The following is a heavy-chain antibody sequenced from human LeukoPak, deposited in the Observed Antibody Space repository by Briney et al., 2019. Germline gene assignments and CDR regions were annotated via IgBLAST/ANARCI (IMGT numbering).Heavy chain of an antibody. Sequence: GGSLRLSCAASGFTFSSYAMSWVRQAPGKGLEWVSAISGSGGSTYYADSVKGRFTISRDNSKNTLYLQMSSLRAEDTAVYYCAKDRSRSGWYIWYFDLWGRGTLVPVSS. V-gene: IGHV3-23*01. CDR2: ISGSGGST. D-gene: IGHD6-19*01. J-gene: IGHJ2*01. CDR1: GFTFSSYA. CDR3: AKDRSRSGWYIWYFDL.